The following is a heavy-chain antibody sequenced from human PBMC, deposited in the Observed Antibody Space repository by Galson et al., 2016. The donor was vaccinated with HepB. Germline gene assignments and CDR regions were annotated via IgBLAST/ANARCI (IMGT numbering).Heavy chain of an antibody. Sequence: ETLSLTCNVSGDSISSVIYYWSWIRQPPGKGLEWIGYIYYSGSTTYNPSLKSRVTISIDTSKSQFSLKLTSVTAADTAVYYCARRGAAVGTAGLYYYYGIDVWGQGTTVTVSS. D-gene: IGHD6-13*01. CDR3: ARRGAAVGTAGLYYYYGIDV. CDR2: IYYSGST. V-gene: IGHV4-61*01. J-gene: IGHJ6*02. CDR1: GDSISSVIYY.